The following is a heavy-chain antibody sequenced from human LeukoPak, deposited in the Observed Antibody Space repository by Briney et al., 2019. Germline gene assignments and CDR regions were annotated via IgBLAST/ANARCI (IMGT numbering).Heavy chain of an antibody. CDR3: ARRAYYYGSGSSPFDY. Sequence: GGSLRLSCAASGFTFSSYAMSWVRQAPGKGLEWVSAISGSGGSTYYADSVKGRFTISRDNSKNTLYLQMNSLRAEDTAVYYCARRAYYYGSGSSPFDYWGQGTLVTVSS. J-gene: IGHJ4*02. CDR1: GFTFSSYA. D-gene: IGHD3-10*01. CDR2: ISGSGGST. V-gene: IGHV3-23*01.